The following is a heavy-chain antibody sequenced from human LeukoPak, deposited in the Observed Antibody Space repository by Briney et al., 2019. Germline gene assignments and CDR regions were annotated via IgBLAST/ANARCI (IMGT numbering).Heavy chain of an antibody. Sequence: PGGSLRLSCAASGFSFSAYGVHWVRQAPGKGLEWVAVIWYDGSSKDYADSAKGRFTLSRDNSKNTLYLQMNSLTVEDTAVYYCARSQSSSLIDYWGQGTLVTVSS. V-gene: IGHV3-33*01. CDR2: IWYDGSSK. D-gene: IGHD6-13*01. CDR3: ARSQSSSLIDY. CDR1: GFSFSAYG. J-gene: IGHJ4*02.